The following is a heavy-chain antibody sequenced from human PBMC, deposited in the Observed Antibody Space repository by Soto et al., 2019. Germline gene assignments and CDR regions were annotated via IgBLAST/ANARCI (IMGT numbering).Heavy chain of an antibody. J-gene: IGHJ4*02. CDR2: ISWDAMRR. D-gene: IGHD3-9*01. Sequence: GGSLRLSGAASGFPFDAYTIHWVRQGPWKGPQWIYLISWDAMRRLYSDSVKGRFNISRDNSKNSLYLKMSVLTTEDTALYYCARDSYDVLTGHRRCFDAWGQGTLVTVSS. V-gene: IGHV3-43*01. CDR1: GFPFDAYT. CDR3: ARDSYDVLTGHRRCFDA.